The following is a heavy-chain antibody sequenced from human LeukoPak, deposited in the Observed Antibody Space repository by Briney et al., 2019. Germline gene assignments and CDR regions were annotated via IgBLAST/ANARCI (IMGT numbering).Heavy chain of an antibody. J-gene: IGHJ6*03. V-gene: IGHV4-4*07. CDR1: GGSISGYY. Sequence: SKTLSLTCTVSGGSISGYYWSWIRQPAGKGLEWIGRIYTSGSTNYNPSLESRVTTSIDTSENQFSLKLTSVTAADTAVYYCGREVRDTVVVPAAKGFPYSYYVDVWGKGATVTISS. CDR3: GREVRDTVVVPAAKGFPYSYYVDV. D-gene: IGHD2-2*01. CDR2: IYTSGST.